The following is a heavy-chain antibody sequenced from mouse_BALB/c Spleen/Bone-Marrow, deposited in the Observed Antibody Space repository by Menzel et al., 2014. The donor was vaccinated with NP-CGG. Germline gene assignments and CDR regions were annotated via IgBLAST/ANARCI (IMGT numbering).Heavy chain of an antibody. J-gene: IGHJ1*01. CDR1: GFTFTDYY. Sequence: EVKVVESGGGLVQPGGSLRLSCATSGFTFTDYYMSWVRQPPGKALEWLGFIRNKAKGYTTEYSASVKGRFTISSDNSQSILYLQMNPLRTEDSATYYCARDINYDIYWYLDVWGAGTTVTVSS. V-gene: IGHV7-3*02. D-gene: IGHD2-4*01. CDR3: ARDINYDIYWYLDV. CDR2: IRNKAKGYTT.